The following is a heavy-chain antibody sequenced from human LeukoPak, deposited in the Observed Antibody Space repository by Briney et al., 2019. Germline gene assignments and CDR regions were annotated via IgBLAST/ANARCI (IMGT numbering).Heavy chain of an antibody. V-gene: IGHV4-38-2*01. CDR2: IYHSGST. CDR1: GYSISSGYY. Sequence: SETLSLTCAVSGYSISSGYYYVWIRQPPGKGLEWIGNIYHSGSTYYNPSLKSRVTISVDTSKYQFSLKLNSITAADTAVYYCARRRSASSQVDYWGQGTLVTVSS. D-gene: IGHD1-26*01. CDR3: ARRRSASSQVDY. J-gene: IGHJ4*02.